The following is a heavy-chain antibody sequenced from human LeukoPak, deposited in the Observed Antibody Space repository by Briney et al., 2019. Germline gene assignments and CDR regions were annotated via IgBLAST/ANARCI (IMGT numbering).Heavy chain of an antibody. V-gene: IGHV3-33*01. CDR3: ARDLVSSWHVVHYYGMDV. D-gene: IGHD6-13*01. Sequence: GGSLRLSCAASGFTFSSYGMHWVRQAPGKGLEWVAVIWYDGSNKYYADSVKGRFTISRDNSKNTLYLQMNSLRAEDTAVYYCARDLVSSWHVVHYYGMDVWGQGTTVTASS. CDR2: IWYDGSNK. J-gene: IGHJ6*02. CDR1: GFTFSSYG.